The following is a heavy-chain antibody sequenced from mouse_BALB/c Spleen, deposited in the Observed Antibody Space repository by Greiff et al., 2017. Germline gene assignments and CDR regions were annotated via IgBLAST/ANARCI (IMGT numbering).Heavy chain of an antibody. D-gene: IGHD2-14*01. Sequence: VKLLESGPELVKPGASVKISCKASGYAFSSSWMNWVKQRPGQGLEWIGRIYPGDGDTNYNGKFKGKATLTADKSSSTAYMQLSSLTSVDSAVYFCARWGTPYYLDYWGQGTTLTVSS. J-gene: IGHJ2*01. CDR2: IYPGDGDT. CDR1: GYAFSSSW. V-gene: IGHV1-82*01. CDR3: ARWGTPYYLDY.